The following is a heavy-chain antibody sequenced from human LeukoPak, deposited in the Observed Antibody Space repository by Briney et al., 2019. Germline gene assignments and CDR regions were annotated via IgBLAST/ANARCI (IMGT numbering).Heavy chain of an antibody. J-gene: IGHJ4*02. V-gene: IGHV4-34*01. CDR2: INHSGST. CDR3: ARARGVGATISS. D-gene: IGHD1-26*01. CDR1: GGSFSGYY. Sequence: SETLSLTCAVYGGSFSGYYWSWIRQPPGKGLEWIGEINHSGSTNYNPSLKSRVTISVDTSKNQFSLKLSSVTAADTAVNYCARARGVGATISSWGQGTLVTVSS.